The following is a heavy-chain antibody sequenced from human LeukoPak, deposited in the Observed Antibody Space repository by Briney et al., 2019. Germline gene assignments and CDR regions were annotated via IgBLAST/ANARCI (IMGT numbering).Heavy chain of an antibody. V-gene: IGHV3-30*02. CDR2: IRDDGSNK. CDR3: AKDRPLSDYGDYGCFDY. Sequence: GGSLRLSCAASGFTFSSYGMHWVRRAPGKGLEWGAFIRDDGSNKYYADSVKGRFTISRDNSKNTLYLQMNSLRAEDTAVYYCAKDRPLSDYGDYGCFDYWGQGTLVTVSS. D-gene: IGHD4-17*01. CDR1: GFTFSSYG. J-gene: IGHJ4*02.